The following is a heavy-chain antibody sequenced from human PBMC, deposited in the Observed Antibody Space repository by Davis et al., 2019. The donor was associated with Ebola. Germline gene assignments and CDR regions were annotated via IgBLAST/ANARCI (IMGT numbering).Heavy chain of an antibody. V-gene: IGHV1-8*01. CDR3: ARDLWTEGTVYGMDV. CDR1: GYTFTTYD. Sequence: ASVKVSCKASGYTFTTYDINWVRQATGQGLEWMGWMNPNSGNTGYAQKFQGRVTMTRSPSISTAYMELSSLRSEDTAVYYCARDLWTEGTVYGMDVWGQGTTVTVSS. J-gene: IGHJ6*02. CDR2: MNPNSGNT. D-gene: IGHD1-1*01.